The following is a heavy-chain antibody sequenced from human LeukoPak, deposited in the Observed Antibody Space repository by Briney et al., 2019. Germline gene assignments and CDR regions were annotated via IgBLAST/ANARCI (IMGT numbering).Heavy chain of an antibody. Sequence: SQTLSLTCTVSGGSISSGDHYWSWIRQPPGRGLEWIGYIYYSGSTYYNPSLKSRATISIDTPKSQFSLKLNSVTAADTAVYFCASTDCSNTNCFGANWLDPWGQGTLVTVSS. J-gene: IGHJ5*02. D-gene: IGHD2-2*01. CDR3: ASTDCSNTNCFGANWLDP. V-gene: IGHV4-30-4*08. CDR1: GGSISSGDHY. CDR2: IYYSGST.